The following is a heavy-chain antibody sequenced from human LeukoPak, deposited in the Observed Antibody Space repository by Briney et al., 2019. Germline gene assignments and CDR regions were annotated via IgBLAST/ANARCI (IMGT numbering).Heavy chain of an antibody. CDR3: ARVGGGSGYRHGYYFDY. CDR1: GGSFSGYY. J-gene: IGHJ4*02. V-gene: IGHV4-34*01. D-gene: IGHD3-22*01. Sequence: SETLSLTCAVYGGSFSGYYWSWIRQPPGKGLEWIGEINHSGSTNYNPSLKSRVTISVDTSKNQFSLKLSSVTAADTAVYYCARVGGGSGYRHGYYFDYWGQGTLVTVSS. CDR2: INHSGST.